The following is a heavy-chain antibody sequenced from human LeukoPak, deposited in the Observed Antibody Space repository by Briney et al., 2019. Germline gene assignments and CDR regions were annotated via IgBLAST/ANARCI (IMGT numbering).Heavy chain of an antibody. Sequence: ASVKVSCKASGYTFTSYGISWVRQAPGQGLEWMGWISAYNGNTNYAQKLQGRVTMTTDTSTSTAYMELRSLRSDDTAVYYCARVIAAAGFTYGMDVWGQGTTVTVSS. CDR1: GYTFTSYG. V-gene: IGHV1-18*01. D-gene: IGHD6-13*01. J-gene: IGHJ6*02. CDR3: ARVIAAAGFTYGMDV. CDR2: ISAYNGNT.